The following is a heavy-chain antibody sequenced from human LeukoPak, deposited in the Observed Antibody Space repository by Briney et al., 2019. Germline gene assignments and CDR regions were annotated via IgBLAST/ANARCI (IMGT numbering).Heavy chain of an antibody. D-gene: IGHD6-13*01. CDR3: ARQGQQLAGLHHYFYMGV. J-gene: IGHJ6*03. V-gene: IGHV4-59*08. Sequence: PSETLSLTCTVSGASISSYYWSWIRQPPGKGLEWIGYIYYSGSTRHNPSLKNRVTISVDTSKNQFSLELSSVTASDTAVYFCARQGQQLAGLHHYFYMGVWGKGTTVTVSS. CDR2: IYYSGST. CDR1: GASISSYY.